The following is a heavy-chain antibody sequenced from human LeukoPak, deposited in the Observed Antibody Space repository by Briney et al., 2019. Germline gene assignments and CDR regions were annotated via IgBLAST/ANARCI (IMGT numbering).Heavy chain of an antibody. Sequence: PSETLSLTCAVYGGSFGGYYWSWIRQPPGKGLEWIGEINHSGSTNYNPSLKSRVTISVDTSKNQFSLKLSSVTAADTAVYYCARSRLLPDYWGQGTLVTVSS. CDR2: INHSGST. D-gene: IGHD3-22*01. CDR1: GGSFGGYY. J-gene: IGHJ4*02. V-gene: IGHV4-34*01. CDR3: ARSRLLPDY.